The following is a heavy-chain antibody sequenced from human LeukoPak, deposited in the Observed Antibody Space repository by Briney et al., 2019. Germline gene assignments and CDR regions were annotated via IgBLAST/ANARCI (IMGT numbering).Heavy chain of an antibody. J-gene: IGHJ6*02. CDR1: GYTFTSYG. Sequence: GASVKVSCKASGYTFTSYGISWVRQAPGQGLEWMGWISAYNGNTNYAQKLQGRVTMTTDTSTSTAYMELRSLRSDDTAVYCCARVLGSGNDCYYYGMDVWGQGTTVTVSS. CDR3: ARVLGSGNDCYYYGMDV. D-gene: IGHD3-10*01. CDR2: ISAYNGNT. V-gene: IGHV1-18*01.